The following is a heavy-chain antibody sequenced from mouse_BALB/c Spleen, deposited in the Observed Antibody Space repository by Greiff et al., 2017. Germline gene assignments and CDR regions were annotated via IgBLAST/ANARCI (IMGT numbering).Heavy chain of an antibody. J-gene: IGHJ2*01. CDR1: GFAFTSYD. D-gene: IGHD1-2*01. V-gene: IGHV5-12-1*01. Sequence: EVQLVESGAGLVKPGGSLKLSCAASGFAFTSYDMSWVRQTPEKRLEWVAYISSGGGSTYYPDTVKGRFTISRDNAKNTLYLQMSSLKSEDTAMYYCARQPITTIDYWGQGTTLTVSS. CDR3: ARQPITTIDY. CDR2: ISSGGGST.